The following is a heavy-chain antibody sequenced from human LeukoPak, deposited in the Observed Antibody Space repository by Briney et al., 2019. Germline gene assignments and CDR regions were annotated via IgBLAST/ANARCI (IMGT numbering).Heavy chain of an antibody. CDR1: GGSISSSSYY. V-gene: IGHV4-39*07. Sequence: SETLSLTCTVSGGSISSSSYYWGCLRQPPGKGLVWIGEINHSGSTNYNPAIKSRVTISVDTTKRQFSLKLSSVTAADTAVYYSARVGMVRGPYPHDAFDIWGQGTMVTASS. J-gene: IGHJ3*02. CDR2: INHSGST. D-gene: IGHD3-10*01. CDR3: ARVGMVRGPYPHDAFDI.